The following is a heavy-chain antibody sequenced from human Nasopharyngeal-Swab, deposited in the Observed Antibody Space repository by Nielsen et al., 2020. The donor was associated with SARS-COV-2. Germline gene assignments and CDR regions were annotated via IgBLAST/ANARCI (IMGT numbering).Heavy chain of an antibody. CDR3: ARDHASSWYFDL. V-gene: IGHV3-30*14. CDR2: LSFDGTHG. D-gene: IGHD6-13*01. CDR1: GFTVTSHV. J-gene: IGHJ2*01. Sequence: LSLTCAASGFTVTSHVIHWVRQAPGPGLEWVAGLSFDGTHGFYADSVKGRFTLSRDNSRNTLYLQMNNLRSDDTAIYYCARDHASSWYFDLWGRGTLVSVSS.